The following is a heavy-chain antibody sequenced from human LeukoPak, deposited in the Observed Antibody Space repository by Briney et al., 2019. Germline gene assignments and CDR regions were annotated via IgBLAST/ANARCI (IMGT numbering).Heavy chain of an antibody. CDR1: GFTFSSYG. CDR3: AKETWTAWFDP. J-gene: IGHJ5*02. V-gene: IGHV3-30*02. CDR2: IRYDGGNK. Sequence: GSLRLSCAASGFTFSSYGMHWVRQAPGKGLEWVAFIRYDGGNKYYADSVKGRFTISRDNSKNTLYLQMNSLRAEDTAVYYCAKETWTAWFDPWGQGTLVTVSS. D-gene: IGHD3/OR15-3a*01.